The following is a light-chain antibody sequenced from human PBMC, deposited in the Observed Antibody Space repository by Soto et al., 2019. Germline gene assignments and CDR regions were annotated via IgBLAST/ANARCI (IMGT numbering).Light chain of an antibody. CDR2: GAS. J-gene: IGKJ5*01. V-gene: IGKV3-20*01. CDR1: QSVSSSY. CDR3: QQYGSSIT. Sequence: EIVLTQSPGTLSLSKGERATLSCRASQSVSSSYLAWYQQKPGQAPRLLIYGASSRATGIPDRFSGSGSGTDFTLTINRLEPEDFAVYYCQQYGSSITFGQGTRPEI.